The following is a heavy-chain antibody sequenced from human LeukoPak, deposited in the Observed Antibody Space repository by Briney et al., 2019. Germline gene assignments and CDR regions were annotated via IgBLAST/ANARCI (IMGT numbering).Heavy chain of an antibody. D-gene: IGHD3-22*01. CDR1: GFTFSSYA. CDR2: IAYDGSNK. CDR3: AKMLLNYFDTSGGAFHI. J-gene: IGHJ3*02. V-gene: IGHV3-30*18. Sequence: GGSLRLSCGASGFTFSSYAMHWVRQAPGKGLEWVAVIAYDGSNKYYVDSGKGRFTISRDNSKNTLYLQMNSLRAEDTAIYYCAKMLLNYFDTSGGAFHIWGQGTMVTVSS.